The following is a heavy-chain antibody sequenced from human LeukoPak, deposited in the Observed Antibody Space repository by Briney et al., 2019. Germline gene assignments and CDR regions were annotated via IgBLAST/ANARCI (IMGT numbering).Heavy chain of an antibody. CDR3: ARDAPDPWYYYYYMDV. CDR1: GGTFSSYA. CDR2: IIPIFGTA. Sequence: SVKVSCKASGGTFSSYAISWVRQAPGQGLEWTGGIIPIFGTANYAQEFQGRVTITADESTSTAYMELSSLRSEDTAVYYCARDAPDPWYYYYYMDVWGKGTTVTVSS. V-gene: IGHV1-69*13. J-gene: IGHJ6*03.